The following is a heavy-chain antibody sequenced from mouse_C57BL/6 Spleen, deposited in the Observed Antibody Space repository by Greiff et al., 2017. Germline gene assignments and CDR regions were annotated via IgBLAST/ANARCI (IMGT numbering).Heavy chain of an antibody. Sequence: QVQLQQSGAELARPGASVKMSCKASGYTFTSYTMHWVKQRPGQGLEWIGYINPSSGYTKYNQKFKDKATLTADKSSSTAYMQLSSLTSEDSAVYYGARGGYDGYYDWFAYWGQGTLVTVSA. V-gene: IGHV1-4*01. CDR1: GYTFTSYT. J-gene: IGHJ3*01. D-gene: IGHD2-3*01. CDR3: ARGGYDGYYDWFAY. CDR2: INPSSGYT.